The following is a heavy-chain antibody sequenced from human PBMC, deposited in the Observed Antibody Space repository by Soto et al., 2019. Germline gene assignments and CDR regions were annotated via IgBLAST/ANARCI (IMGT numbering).Heavy chain of an antibody. V-gene: IGHV4-59*08. CDR2: ASYSGSP. CDR3: ARQWAGDY. J-gene: IGHJ4*02. CDR1: GGSIGSHY. Sequence: QVQLQESGPGLVKPSETLSLTCTVSGGSIGSHYWSWIRQPPGEGLEWIGRASYSGSPSYNPSLRSRVTIPIDTSKNQFSLKLTSVTAAGTAVYYCARQWAGDYWGQGILVTVSS.